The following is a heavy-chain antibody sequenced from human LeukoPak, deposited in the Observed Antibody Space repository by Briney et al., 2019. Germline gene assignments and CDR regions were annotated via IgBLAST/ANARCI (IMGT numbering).Heavy chain of an antibody. Sequence: SQTLSLTCAISGDSVSSNSAAWNWIRQSPSRGLEWLGRTYYRSKWYNDYAVSVKSRIIINPDTSKNQFSLQLNSVTPEDTAVYFCARDVRIGSSGNRLDAFDIWGQGTMVTVSS. J-gene: IGHJ3*02. D-gene: IGHD6-6*01. CDR1: GDSVSSNSAA. CDR2: TYYRSKWYN. CDR3: ARDVRIGSSGNRLDAFDI. V-gene: IGHV6-1*01.